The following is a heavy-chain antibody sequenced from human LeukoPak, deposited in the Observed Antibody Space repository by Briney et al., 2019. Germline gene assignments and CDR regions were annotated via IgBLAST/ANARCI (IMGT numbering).Heavy chain of an antibody. CDR3: TRVQAGRAGLMDV. D-gene: IGHD6-13*01. Sequence: GGSLRLSCAASGFTLSSYLMHWVRQAPGEGLVWVSRIDPDGSTTNYADSVKGRFTTSRDNAKNTLYLQMNSLRAEDTALYYCTRVQAGRAGLMDVWGRGTTVTVSS. CDR2: IDPDGSTT. V-gene: IGHV3-74*01. CDR1: GFTLSSYL. J-gene: IGHJ6*02.